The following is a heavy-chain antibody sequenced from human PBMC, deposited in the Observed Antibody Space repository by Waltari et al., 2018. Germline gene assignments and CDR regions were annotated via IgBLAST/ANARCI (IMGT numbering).Heavy chain of an antibody. CDR3: AKTTVAAAGYWYFDL. CDR2: IYSSGST. J-gene: IGHJ2*01. D-gene: IGHD6-13*01. V-gene: IGHV3-53*01. Sequence: ELQLVESGGGLIQPGGSLRLFCAASGFTVSSNYMSWVLQAPGKGLEWVSVIYSSGSTYYADSVKGRFTICGDNSKNTLYLKMNSLRAGETAVYYCAKTTVAAAGYWYFDLWGRGTLVTVSS. CDR1: GFTVSSNY.